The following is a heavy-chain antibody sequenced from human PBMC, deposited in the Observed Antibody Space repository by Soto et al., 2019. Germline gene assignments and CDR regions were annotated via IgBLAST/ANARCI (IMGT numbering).Heavy chain of an antibody. D-gene: IGHD3-3*01. CDR2: IYSGGST. CDR3: ARDPYYDFWSGYSGSG. V-gene: IGHV3-53*04. Sequence: GGSLRLSCAASGFTVSSNYMSWVRQAPGKGLEWVSVIYSGGSTYYADSVKGRFTISRHNSKNTLYLQMNSLRAEDTAVYYCARDPYYDFWSGYSGSGRGQGTLVTVSS. J-gene: IGHJ4*02. CDR1: GFTVSSNY.